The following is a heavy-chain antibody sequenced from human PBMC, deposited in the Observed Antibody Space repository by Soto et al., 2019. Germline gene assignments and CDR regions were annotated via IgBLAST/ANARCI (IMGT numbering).Heavy chain of an antibody. D-gene: IGHD1-1*01. CDR3: ARGWRFDP. Sequence: SETLSLTCGVYGGSFSGYQWNWIRQFPGQGLEWIGEINHSGTTKYNPSLESRINLSVDTSKKQFSLKMFSVTAADTAIYYCARGWRFDPWGQGTQVTVSS. CDR1: GGSFSGYQ. J-gene: IGHJ5*02. V-gene: IGHV4-34*01. CDR2: INHSGTT.